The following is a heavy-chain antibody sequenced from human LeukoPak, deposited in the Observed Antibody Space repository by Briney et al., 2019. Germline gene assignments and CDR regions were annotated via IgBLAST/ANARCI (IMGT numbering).Heavy chain of an antibody. CDR3: ARSNYFDY. D-gene: IGHD6-6*01. Sequence: GESLKISCKGSGYSFTSYWIAWVRQMPGKGLEWMGIIYPSDSDTEYSPSFQGQVTISADKSISTAYLQWSSLKASDAATYYCARSNYFDYWGQGTLVTVSS. CDR1: GYSFTSYW. CDR2: IYPSDSDT. V-gene: IGHV5-51*01. J-gene: IGHJ4*02.